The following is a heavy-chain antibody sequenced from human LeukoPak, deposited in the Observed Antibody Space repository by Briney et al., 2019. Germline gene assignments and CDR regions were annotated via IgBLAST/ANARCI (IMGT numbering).Heavy chain of an antibody. J-gene: IGHJ6*03. CDR1: GGSLSGYY. CDR3: ARTTEGYCRSTSCYGFYYSYYMDV. D-gene: IGHD2-2*01. CDR2: VSSTGST. Sequence: SETLSLTCTVSGGSLSGYYWTWIRQSPGKGLEWIGYVSSTGSTNYTPSLKSRVTISVATSKNQFSLKLNSVTAADTAVYYCARTTEGYCRSTSCYGFYYSYYMDVWGKGTTVTISS. V-gene: IGHV4-59*01.